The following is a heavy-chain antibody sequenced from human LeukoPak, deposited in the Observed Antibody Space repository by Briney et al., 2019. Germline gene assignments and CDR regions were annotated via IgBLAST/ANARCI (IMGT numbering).Heavy chain of an antibody. CDR2: INPNSGGT. D-gene: IGHD6-19*01. Sequence: GSSVKVSCKASGGIFRGYAINWVRQAPGQGLEWMGWINPNSGGTQYSQKFQGRVTLTRDTSITTGYMELSGLTSDDTAVYYCARFRGSGWYSFDLWGQGTLVTVSS. J-gene: IGHJ5*02. V-gene: IGHV1-2*02. CDR1: GGIFRGYA. CDR3: ARFRGSGWYSFDL.